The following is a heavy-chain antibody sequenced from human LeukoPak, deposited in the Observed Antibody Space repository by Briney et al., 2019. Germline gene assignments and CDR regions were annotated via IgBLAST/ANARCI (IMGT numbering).Heavy chain of an antibody. CDR3: SRGLDSRKLGY. CDR2: IHPSGRL. CDR1: GASFSSGDQY. Sequence: PSETLSLTCTVSGASFSSGDQYWNWIRQSPGKGLEWIGSIHPSGRLYSNPSLESRVTISIDTSKNQFSLNPNSVTAADTAVYFCSRGLDSRKLGYWGQGTLVTVSS. D-gene: IGHD3-22*01. J-gene: IGHJ4*02. V-gene: IGHV4-31*03.